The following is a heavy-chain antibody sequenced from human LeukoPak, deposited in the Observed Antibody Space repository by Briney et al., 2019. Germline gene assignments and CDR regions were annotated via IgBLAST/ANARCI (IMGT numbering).Heavy chain of an antibody. Sequence: ASVKVSCKASGYTFTSYAMNWVRQATGQGLEWMGWMNPNSGNTGYAQNFQGRVTITRNTSISTAYMELSSLRSEDTAVYYCARLYISGWYYFDYWGQGTLVTVSS. V-gene: IGHV1-8*03. CDR1: GYTFTSYA. D-gene: IGHD6-19*01. CDR3: ARLYISGWYYFDY. J-gene: IGHJ4*02. CDR2: MNPNSGNT.